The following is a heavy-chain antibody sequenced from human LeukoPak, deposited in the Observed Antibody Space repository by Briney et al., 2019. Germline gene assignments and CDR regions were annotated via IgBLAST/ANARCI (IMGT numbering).Heavy chain of an antibody. CDR2: IHYSGNT. Sequence: SETLSLTCTVSGASISAYYWSWIRQPPGKGLEWIGYIHYSGNTKYNSSLKSRVTTSVDTSTSQFSLKLSSVTAADTAVYYCARGVGCSGGTCYSVYWLDPWGKGTLVTVTS. J-gene: IGHJ5*02. CDR1: GASISAYY. CDR3: ARGVGCSGGTCYSVYWLDP. V-gene: IGHV4-59*01. D-gene: IGHD2-15*01.